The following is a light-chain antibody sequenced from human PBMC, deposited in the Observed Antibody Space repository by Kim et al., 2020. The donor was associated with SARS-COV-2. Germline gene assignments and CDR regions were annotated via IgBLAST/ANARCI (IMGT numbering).Light chain of an antibody. J-gene: IGKJ5*01. CDR2: AAS. Sequence: ASVGDRVTLTCPASLGVCNSVAWVQHKPGKAPKRLIYAASRLQSGVPSRFSGSGSGTEFTLTLSSLQPEDFATYYCLQHNGYPRTFCQGTRLEIK. V-gene: IGKV1-17*03. CDR3: LQHNGYPRT. CDR1: LGVCNS.